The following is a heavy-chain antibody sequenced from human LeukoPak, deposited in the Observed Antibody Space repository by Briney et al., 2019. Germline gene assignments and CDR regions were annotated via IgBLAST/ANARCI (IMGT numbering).Heavy chain of an antibody. V-gene: IGHV1-24*01. D-gene: IGHD3-22*01. CDR1: GYTLTELS. CDR3: ATILSDYDSSGYLGAFDI. CDR2: FDPEDGET. J-gene: IGHJ3*02. Sequence: ASVKVSCKVSGYTLTELSMNWVRQAPGKGLEWMGGFDPEDGETIYAQKFQGRVTMTEDTSTDTAYMELSSLRSEDTAVYYCATILSDYDSSGYLGAFDIWGQGTMVTVSS.